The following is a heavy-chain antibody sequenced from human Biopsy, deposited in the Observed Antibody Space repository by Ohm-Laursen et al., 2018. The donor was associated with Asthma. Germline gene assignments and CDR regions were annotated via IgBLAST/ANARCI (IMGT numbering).Heavy chain of an antibody. D-gene: IGHD2-15*01. CDR3: ARVPTTLRYFDL. V-gene: IGHV4-61*01. CDR2: ISYSGST. J-gene: IGHJ2*01. Sequence: GTLSLTWTVSGGSVSSGSYYWSWIRQPPGKGLAWVSYISYSGSTDYNPSLKSRLTISMDTSKNQFSLKVSSVTAADTAVYYCARVPTTLRYFDLWGRGTLVTVSS. CDR1: GGSVSSGSYY.